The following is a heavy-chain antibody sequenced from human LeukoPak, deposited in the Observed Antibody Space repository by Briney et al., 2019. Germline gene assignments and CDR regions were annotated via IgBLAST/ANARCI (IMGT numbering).Heavy chain of an antibody. CDR2: IIPILGIA. J-gene: IGHJ5*02. V-gene: IGHV1-69*04. Sequence: GASVKVSCKASGGTFSSYAISWVRQAPGQGLEWMGRIIPILGIANYAQKFQGRVTITADKSTSTAYMELSSLRSEDTAVYYCARDSSSSWPNWFDPWGQGTLVTVPS. CDR1: GGTFSSYA. CDR3: ARDSSSSWPNWFDP. D-gene: IGHD6-13*01.